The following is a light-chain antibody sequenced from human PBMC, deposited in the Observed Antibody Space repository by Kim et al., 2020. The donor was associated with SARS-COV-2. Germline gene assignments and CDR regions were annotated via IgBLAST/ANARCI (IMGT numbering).Light chain of an antibody. CDR1: QSIISY. CDR2: TAS. J-gene: IGKJ2*01. V-gene: IGKV1-39*01. CDR3: QQGYSTPYT. Sequence: ASVGDRVTSTCRASQSIISYLNWYQQKPGKAPKLLIYTASNLQSGVPSRFSGSGSGTDFTLTISSLQPEDFATYYCQQGYSTPYTFGQGTKLEIK.